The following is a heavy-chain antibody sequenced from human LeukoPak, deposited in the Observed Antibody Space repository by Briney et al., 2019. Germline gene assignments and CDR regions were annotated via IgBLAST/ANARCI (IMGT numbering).Heavy chain of an antibody. D-gene: IGHD7-27*01. Sequence: PGGSLRLSCAASGFTFSSYSMNWVRQAPGKGLEWVSYISSSSTIYYADSVKGRFTISRDNAKNSLYLQMNSLRDEDTAVYYCARGRRELGFDYWGQGTLVTVSS. CDR2: ISSSSTI. V-gene: IGHV3-48*02. J-gene: IGHJ4*02. CDR1: GFTFSSYS. CDR3: ARGRRELGFDY.